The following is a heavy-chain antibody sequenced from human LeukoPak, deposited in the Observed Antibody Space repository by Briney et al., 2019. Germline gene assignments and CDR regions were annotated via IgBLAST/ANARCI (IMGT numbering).Heavy chain of an antibody. Sequence: SETLSLTCTVSGGSISSYYWSWIRQPAGKGPEWIGRIYTSGSTNYNPSLKSRVTISVDTSKNQFSLKLSSVTAADTAVYYCARDVIAARHGNWYFDLWGRGTLVTVSS. CDR1: GGSISSYY. D-gene: IGHD6-6*01. V-gene: IGHV4-4*07. J-gene: IGHJ2*01. CDR2: IYTSGST. CDR3: ARDVIAARHGNWYFDL.